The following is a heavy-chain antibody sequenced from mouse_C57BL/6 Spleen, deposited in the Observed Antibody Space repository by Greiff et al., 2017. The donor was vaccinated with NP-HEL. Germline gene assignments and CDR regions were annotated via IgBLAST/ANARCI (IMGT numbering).Heavy chain of an antibody. CDR3: ARTGSFDY. Sequence: QVQLKESGAELAKPGASVKLSCKASGYTFTSYWMHWVKQRPGQGLEWIGYINPSSGYTKYNQKFKDKATLTADKSSRTAYMQLSSLTYEDSAVYYCARTGSFDYWGQGTTLTVSS. CDR2: INPSSGYT. J-gene: IGHJ2*01. CDR1: GYTFTSYW. V-gene: IGHV1-7*01. D-gene: IGHD1-1*01.